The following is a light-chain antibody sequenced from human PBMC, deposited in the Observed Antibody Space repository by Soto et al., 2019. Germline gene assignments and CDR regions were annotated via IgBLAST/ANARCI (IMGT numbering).Light chain of an antibody. CDR3: QSYAPWV. J-gene: IGLJ3*02. V-gene: IGLV6-57*01. CDR1: SGSIASNY. Sequence: NFMLTQPHSVSESPGKTVTISCTRSSGSIASNYVQWYQQRPGSSPTTVIYEDNQRPSGVPDRFSGSIDSSSNSASLTISGLKTEDEADYYCQSYAPWVFGGGTKLTVL. CDR2: EDN.